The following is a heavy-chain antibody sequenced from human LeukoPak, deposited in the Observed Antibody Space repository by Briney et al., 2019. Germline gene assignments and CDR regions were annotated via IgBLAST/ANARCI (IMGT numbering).Heavy chain of an antibody. CDR1: GFTFSTYW. CDR3: ARSSYGTIG. V-gene: IGHV3-74*01. Sequence: PGGSLRLSCAASGFTFSTYWMHWVRQAPGKGLVWVSHINPDGRSTTYADSVKGRLTISRDNAKNSLYLQMNSLRAEDTAVYYCARSSYGTIGWGQGTLVTVSS. D-gene: IGHD5-18*01. J-gene: IGHJ4*02. CDR2: INPDGRST.